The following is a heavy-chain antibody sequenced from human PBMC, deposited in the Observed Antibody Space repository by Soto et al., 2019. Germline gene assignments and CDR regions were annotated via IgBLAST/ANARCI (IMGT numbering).Heavy chain of an antibody. D-gene: IGHD6-13*01. CDR1: GFTFSSYS. V-gene: IGHV3-21*01. Sequence: PGGSLRLSCAASGFTFSSYSMNWVRQAPGKGLEWVSSISSSSSYIYYADSVKGRFTISRDNAKNSLYLQMNSLRAEDTAVYYCASGLSGIANAERYYYGMDVWGPGTTVTVFS. CDR3: ASGLSGIANAERYYYGMDV. CDR2: ISSSSSYI. J-gene: IGHJ6*02.